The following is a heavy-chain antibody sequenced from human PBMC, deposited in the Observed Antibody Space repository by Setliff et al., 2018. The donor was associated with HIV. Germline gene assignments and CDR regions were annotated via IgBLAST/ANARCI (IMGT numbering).Heavy chain of an antibody. J-gene: IGHJ5*02. Sequence: PSETLSLTCTVSGDSINNYYWTWIRQPPGKGLEWIGYIYHSGGTKYNPSLESRVTISVDMSQNQFSLKLSSVTAADTAVYYCAKEGNSVDNWLDPWGPGTLVTVSS. CDR3: AKEGNSVDNWLDP. V-gene: IGHV4-59*12. CDR2: IYHSGGT. D-gene: IGHD1-26*01. CDR1: GDSINNYY.